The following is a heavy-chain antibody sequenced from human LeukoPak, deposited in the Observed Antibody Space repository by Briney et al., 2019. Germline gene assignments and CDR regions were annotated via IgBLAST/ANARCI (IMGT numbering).Heavy chain of an antibody. CDR1: GGSISSSSYY. J-gene: IGHJ4*02. Sequence: SETLSLTCTVSGGSISSSSYYWGWIRQPPGKGLEWIGSIYYSGSTYYNPSLKSRVTISVDTSKNQFSLKLSSVTAADTAVHYCARERAVTTYYYFDYWGQGTLVTVSS. V-gene: IGHV4-39*07. CDR3: ARERAVTTYYYFDY. CDR2: IYYSGST. D-gene: IGHD4-17*01.